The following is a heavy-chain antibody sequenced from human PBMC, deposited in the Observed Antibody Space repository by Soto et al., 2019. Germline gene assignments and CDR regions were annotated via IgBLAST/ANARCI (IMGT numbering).Heavy chain of an antibody. V-gene: IGHV3-23*01. D-gene: IGHD3-3*01. CDR1: GFTFSSYA. CDR3: TSSITIFGVVINPVGMDV. CDR2: ISGSGGST. J-gene: IGHJ6*02. Sequence: GGSFRLSCASSGFTFSSYAMSLVRQAPGKGLEWVSAISGSGGSTYYADSVKGRFTISRDNSKNTLYLQMNSLKTEDTAVYYCTSSITIFGVVINPVGMDVWGQGTTVTVSS.